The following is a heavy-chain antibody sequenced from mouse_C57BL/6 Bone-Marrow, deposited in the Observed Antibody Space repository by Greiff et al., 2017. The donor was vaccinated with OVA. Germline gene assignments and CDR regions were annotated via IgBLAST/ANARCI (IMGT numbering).Heavy chain of an antibody. CDR1: GFTFSSYA. Sequence: EVKLVESGGGLVKPGGSLKLSCAASGFTFSSYAMSWVRQTPEKRLEWVATISDGGSYTYYPDNVKGRFTISRDNAKNNLYLQMSHLKSEDTAMYYCARDGYWGQGTTLTVSS. J-gene: IGHJ2*01. CDR2: ISDGGSYT. V-gene: IGHV5-4*01. CDR3: ARDGY.